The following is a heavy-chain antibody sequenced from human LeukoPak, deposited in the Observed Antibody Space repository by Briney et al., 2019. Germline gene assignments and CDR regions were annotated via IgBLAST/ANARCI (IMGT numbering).Heavy chain of an antibody. CDR3: ARRVPRLGHNDY. CDR1: GGSISNYY. CDR2: IYYSGST. J-gene: IGHJ4*02. V-gene: IGHV4-59*01. Sequence: SETLSLTCTVSGGSISNYYWTWIRQPPGKGLEWIGYIYYSGSTNYNPSLKSRVTISVDTSKNQFSLKLSSVTAEDTAVYYCARRVPRLGHNDYWGQGTLVTVSS. D-gene: IGHD1-1*01.